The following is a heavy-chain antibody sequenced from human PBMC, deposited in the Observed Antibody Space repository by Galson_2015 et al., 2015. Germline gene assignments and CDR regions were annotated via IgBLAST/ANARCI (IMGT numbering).Heavy chain of an antibody. CDR3: TRAFSGCGSFDY. CDR1: GFTFSSYA. V-gene: IGHV3-30-3*01. D-gene: IGHD3-22*01. Sequence: SLRLSCAASGFTFSSYAMHWVRQAPGKGLEWVALISYGGSNKYYADSVKGRFTISRDNSKNTLYLQMNSLRAEDTAVYYCTRAFSGCGSFDYWGQGTLVAVSS. J-gene: IGHJ4*02. CDR2: ISYGGSNK.